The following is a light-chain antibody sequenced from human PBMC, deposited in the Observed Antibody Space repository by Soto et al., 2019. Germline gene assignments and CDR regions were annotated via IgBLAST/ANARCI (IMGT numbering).Light chain of an antibody. J-gene: IGLJ1*01. V-gene: IGLV1-36*01. CDR2: YDE. CDR3: ASYAGSRTYV. Sequence: QSVLTQPPSVSEAPRQRVTISCSGSSSNIGNNAVNWYQQLPGKAPKVLIYYDELLPSGVSDRFSGSKSGTSASLAISGLQSEDEADYYCASYAGSRTYVFGSGTKLTVL. CDR1: SSNIGNNA.